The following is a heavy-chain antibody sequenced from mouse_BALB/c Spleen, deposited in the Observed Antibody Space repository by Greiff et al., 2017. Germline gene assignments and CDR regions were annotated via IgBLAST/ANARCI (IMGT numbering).Heavy chain of an antibody. CDR2: IWGDGST. D-gene: IGHD2-4*01. CDR3: ARAVITTAMDY. V-gene: IGHV2-6-7*01. J-gene: IGHJ4*01. CDR1: GFSLTGYG. Sequence: QVQLQQSGPGLVAPSQSLSITCTVSGFSLTGYGVNWVRQPPGKGLEWLGMIWGDGSTDYNSALKSRLSISKDNSKSQVFLKMNSLQTDDTARYYCARAVITTAMDYWGQGTSVTVSS.